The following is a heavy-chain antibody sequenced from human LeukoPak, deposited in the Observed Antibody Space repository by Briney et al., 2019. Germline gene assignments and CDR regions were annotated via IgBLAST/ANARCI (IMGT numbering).Heavy chain of an antibody. J-gene: IGHJ6*03. CDR3: AKEEAVVVPAAIEVGAEYYYYYMDV. D-gene: IGHD2-2*01. CDR2: ISGSGGST. CDR1: GFTFSSYA. Sequence: GGSLRLSCAASGFTFSSYAMSWVRQAPGKGLEWVSAISGSGGSTYYADSVKGWFTISRDNSKNTLYLQMNSLRAEDTAVYYCAKEEAVVVPAAIEVGAEYYYYYMDVWGKGTTVTVSS. V-gene: IGHV3-23*01.